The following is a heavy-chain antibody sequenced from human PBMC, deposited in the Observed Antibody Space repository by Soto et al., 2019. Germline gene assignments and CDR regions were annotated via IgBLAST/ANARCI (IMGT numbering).Heavy chain of an antibody. J-gene: IGHJ6*02. CDR2: IYYSGST. CDR3: ARANTVTSGYYYGMDV. D-gene: IGHD4-4*01. Sequence: SYTLCLTCTVSGGSISSYYWSWIRQPPGKGLEWIGYIYYSGSTNYNPSLKSRVTISVETSKNQFSLKLSSVTAADTAVYYCARANTVTSGYYYGMDVWGQGTTVTVYS. V-gene: IGHV4-59*01. CDR1: GGSISSYY.